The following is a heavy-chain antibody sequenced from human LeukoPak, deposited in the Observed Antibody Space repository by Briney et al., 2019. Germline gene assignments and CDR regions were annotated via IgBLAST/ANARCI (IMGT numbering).Heavy chain of an antibody. CDR3: ARERVGSSWYFDY. V-gene: IGHV3-11*01. CDR2: ISSSGSTI. CDR1: GFTFSDYY. Sequence: NSGGSLRLSCAASGFTFSDYYMSWIRQAPGKGLEWVSYISSSGSTIYYADSVKGRFTISRDNAKNSLYLQMNSLRAEDTAVYYCARERVGSSWYFDYWGQGTLVTVSS. J-gene: IGHJ4*02. D-gene: IGHD6-13*01.